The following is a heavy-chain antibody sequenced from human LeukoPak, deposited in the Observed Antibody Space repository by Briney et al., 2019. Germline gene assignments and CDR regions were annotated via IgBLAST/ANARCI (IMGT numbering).Heavy chain of an antibody. CDR3: ARGSNWFGELHNWFDP. V-gene: IGHV1-2*02. CDR1: GYTFTVYY. J-gene: IGHJ5*02. CDR2: INPNSGGT. D-gene: IGHD3-10*01. Sequence: AAVKVSFKASGYTFTVYYMHWVRQAPGQGLGLMGWINPNSGGTNDAQNFQGRGTITRDTSISTDYMELRRVRSDDTAVYYCARGSNWFGELHNWFDPWGQGPLVSVSS.